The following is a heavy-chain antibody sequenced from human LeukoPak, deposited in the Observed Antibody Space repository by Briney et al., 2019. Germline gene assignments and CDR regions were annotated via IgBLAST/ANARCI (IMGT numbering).Heavy chain of an antibody. J-gene: IGHJ5*01. D-gene: IGHD3-10*01. V-gene: IGHV3-30*02. Sequence: GGSLRLSCAASGFTFSSYEMNWVRQAPGKGLEWVAYIHTDQTIQYYADSVKGRFTISRDNSKNTLYLQMKTLRSEDTAVYYCGYYNSGSYSTPDSWGQGTQVTVSS. CDR1: GFTFSSYE. CDR3: GYYNSGSYSTPDS. CDR2: IHTDQTIQ.